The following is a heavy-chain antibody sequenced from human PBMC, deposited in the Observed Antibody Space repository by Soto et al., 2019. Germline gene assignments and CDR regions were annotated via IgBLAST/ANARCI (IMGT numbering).Heavy chain of an antibody. V-gene: IGHV3-23*01. CDR2: ISGSGGST. Sequence: EVQLLESGGGLVQPGGSLRLSCAASGFTFSSYAMSWVRQAPGKGLEWVSAISGSGGSTYYADSVKGRFTISRDNSKNSLYLQMNSLRAEDTAVYYCAKDVYSGSYSRWFDPWGQGNLVTVSS. J-gene: IGHJ5*02. D-gene: IGHD1-26*01. CDR3: AKDVYSGSYSRWFDP. CDR1: GFTFSSYA.